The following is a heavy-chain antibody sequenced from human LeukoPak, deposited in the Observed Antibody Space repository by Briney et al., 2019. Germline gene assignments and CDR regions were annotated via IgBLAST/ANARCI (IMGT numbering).Heavy chain of an antibody. CDR3: ARLTHDGSGSYPDS. D-gene: IGHD3-10*01. CDR1: GYTFTSNY. J-gene: IGHJ4*02. Sequence: ASVKVSCKAFGYTFTSNYMHWVRQAPGQGPEWMGVISPSGGSTTYAQKFQDRLTLTRDMSTSTDYLELSSLRSEDTAVYYCARLTHDGSGSYPDSWGQGALVTVSS. V-gene: IGHV1-46*01. CDR2: ISPSGGST.